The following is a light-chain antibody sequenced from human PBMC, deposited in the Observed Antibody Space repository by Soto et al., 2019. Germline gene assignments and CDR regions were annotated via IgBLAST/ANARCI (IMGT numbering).Light chain of an antibody. CDR2: DTS. CDR1: QSVSSY. Sequence: EIVLTQSPGTLSLSPGEGATLSWRASQSVSSYLAWYQQKPGQAPRLLIYDTSNRATGVPARFSGSGSGTDFTLTISSLEPEDCAIYYCQQRQYWPPITFGQGTRLEIK. CDR3: QQRQYWPPIT. J-gene: IGKJ5*01. V-gene: IGKV3-11*01.